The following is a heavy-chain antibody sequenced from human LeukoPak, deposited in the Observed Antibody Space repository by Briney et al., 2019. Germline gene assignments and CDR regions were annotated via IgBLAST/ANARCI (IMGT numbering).Heavy chain of an antibody. Sequence: SETLSLTCAVYGGSFSGYYWSWIRQSPGKGLEWIGEINHSGSTNYNPSLKSRVTISVDTSKNQFSLKLRSVTAADTAVYYCARGDPSRHCSGGSCYSVELWFDYWGQGTLVTVSS. J-gene: IGHJ4*02. V-gene: IGHV4-34*01. CDR3: ARGDPSRHCSGGSCYSVELWFDY. CDR2: INHSGST. D-gene: IGHD2-15*01. CDR1: GGSFSGYY.